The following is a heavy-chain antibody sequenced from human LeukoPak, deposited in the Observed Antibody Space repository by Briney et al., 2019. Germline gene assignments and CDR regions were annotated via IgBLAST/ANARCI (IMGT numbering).Heavy chain of an antibody. D-gene: IGHD2-21*02. J-gene: IGHJ4*02. CDR2: INSDGSST. V-gene: IGHV3-74*01. CDR3: AHLLFSPYCGGDCYAATSDY. CDR1: GFTFSSYW. Sequence: PGGSLRLSCAASGFTFSSYWMHCVRQAPGKGLVWVSRINSDGSSTSYADSVKGRFTISRDNAKNTLYLQMNSLRAEDTAVYYCAHLLFSPYCGGDCYAATSDYWGQGTLVTVSS.